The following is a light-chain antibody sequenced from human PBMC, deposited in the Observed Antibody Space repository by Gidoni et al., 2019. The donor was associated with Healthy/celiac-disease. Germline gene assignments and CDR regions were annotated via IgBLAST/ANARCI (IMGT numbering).Light chain of an antibody. CDR3: QQYYSTLYT. V-gene: IGKV4-1*01. J-gene: IGKJ2*01. CDR1: QSVLYSSNNKNY. CDR2: WAS. Sequence: DIVMTQSPDSLAVSLGERATINCKSSQSVLYSSNNKNYLAWYQQKPGQPPKLLISWASTRESGVPDRFSGSGSGTDFTLTISSLQAEDVAVYYCQQYYSTLYTFGQXTKLEIK.